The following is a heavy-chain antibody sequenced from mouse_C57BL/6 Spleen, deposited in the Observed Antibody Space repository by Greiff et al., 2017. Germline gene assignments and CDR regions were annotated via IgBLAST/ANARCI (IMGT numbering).Heavy chain of an antibody. V-gene: IGHV1-53*01. Sequence: QVQLQQPGTELVKPGASVKLSCKASGYTFTSYWMHWVKQRPGQGLEWIGNINPSNGGTNYNEKFKSKATLTVDKSSSTAYMQLSSLTSEDSAVYYGARENYYGSSWYLDVWGTGTTVTVSS. CDR3: ARENYYGSSWYLDV. CDR1: GYTFTSYW. J-gene: IGHJ1*03. CDR2: INPSNGGT. D-gene: IGHD1-1*01.